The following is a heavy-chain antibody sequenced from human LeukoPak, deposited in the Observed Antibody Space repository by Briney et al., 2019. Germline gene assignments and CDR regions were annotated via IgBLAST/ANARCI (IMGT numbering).Heavy chain of an antibody. Sequence: TSETLSLTCAVYGGSFSSYYWSWIRQPPGKGLEWIGYIYYSGSTNYNPSLKSRVTISVDTSKNQFSLKLSSVTAADTAVYYCARDRTPPRPNGYYYYYGMDVWGQGTTVTVSS. CDR2: IYYSGST. CDR1: GGSFSSYY. CDR3: ARDRTPPRPNGYYYYYGMDV. V-gene: IGHV4-59*01. J-gene: IGHJ6*02.